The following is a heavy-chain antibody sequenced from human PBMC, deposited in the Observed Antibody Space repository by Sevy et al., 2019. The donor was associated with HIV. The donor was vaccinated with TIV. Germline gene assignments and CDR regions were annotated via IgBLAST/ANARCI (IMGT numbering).Heavy chain of an antibody. D-gene: IGHD6-13*01. V-gene: IGHV1-2*02. CDR2: INPNSGGT. Sequence: ASVKVSCKASGYTFTGYYMHWVRQAPGQGLEWMGWINPNSGGTNYAQKFQGRVTMTRDTSISTAYMELSRLRYDDTDVYYCARGRAIADSAEYFQHWGQGTLVTVSS. CDR3: ARGRAIADSAEYFQH. J-gene: IGHJ1*01. CDR1: GYTFTGYY.